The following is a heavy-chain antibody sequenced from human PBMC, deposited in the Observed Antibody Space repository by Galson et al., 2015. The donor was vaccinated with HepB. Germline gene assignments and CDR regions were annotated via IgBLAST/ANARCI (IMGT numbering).Heavy chain of an antibody. Sequence: GSLRLSCAASGFTFSSYAMSWVRQAPGKGLEWVSAISGSGGSTYYADSVKGRFTISRDNSKNTLYLQMNSLRAEDTAVYYCAKDISRCSGGSCYHYYYYYGMDVWGQGTTVTVSS. CDR3: AKDISRCSGGSCYHYYYYYGMDV. V-gene: IGHV3-23*01. CDR1: GFTFSSYA. CDR2: ISGSGGST. J-gene: IGHJ6*02. D-gene: IGHD2-15*01.